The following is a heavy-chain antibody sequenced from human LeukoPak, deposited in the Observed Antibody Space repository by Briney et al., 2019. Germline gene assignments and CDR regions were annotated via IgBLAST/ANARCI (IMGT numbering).Heavy chain of an antibody. D-gene: IGHD2-21*02. V-gene: IGHV4-59*01. J-gene: IGHJ4*02. CDR1: GVSISSYY. Sequence: SETLSLTCTVSGVSISSYYWSWIRQPRGKGLEWIGYIYNTGSTNYNPSLKSRVTISIDTSKNQVSLKLSSVTAADTAVYYCARERLVTFDYWGQGTLVTVSS. CDR3: ARERLVTFDY. CDR2: IYNTGST.